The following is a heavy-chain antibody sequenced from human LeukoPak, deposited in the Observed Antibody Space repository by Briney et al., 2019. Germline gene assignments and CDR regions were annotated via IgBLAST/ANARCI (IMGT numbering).Heavy chain of an antibody. V-gene: IGHV1-69*13. CDR3: ARGAVGATPHKVTSHFDY. CDR1: GGTFSSYA. Sequence: ASVKVSCKASGGTFSSYAISWGRQAPGQWLEWMGGIIPIFGTANYAQKFQGRVTITADESTSTAYMELSSLRSEDTAVYYCARGAVGATPHKVTSHFDYWGQGTLVTVSS. D-gene: IGHD1-26*01. J-gene: IGHJ4*02. CDR2: IIPIFGTA.